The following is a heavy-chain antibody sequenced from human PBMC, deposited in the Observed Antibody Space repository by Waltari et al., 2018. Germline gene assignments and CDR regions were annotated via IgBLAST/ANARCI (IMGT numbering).Heavy chain of an antibody. D-gene: IGHD3-22*01. J-gene: IGHJ5*02. CDR1: GFAFSTYS. V-gene: IGHV3-48*02. Sequence: EVQLLESGGGLVQPGGSLRLSYAASGFAFSTYSMNWVRRAPGKGMEWVSCSTRSSSTTHYADSVKGSFTIYRDNAKNSLYLQMSSLRDEVTAVYYCARDPYDSSGYYYPSWFDPWGQGTLVIVSS. CDR3: ARDPYDSSGYYYPSWFDP. CDR2: STRSSSTT.